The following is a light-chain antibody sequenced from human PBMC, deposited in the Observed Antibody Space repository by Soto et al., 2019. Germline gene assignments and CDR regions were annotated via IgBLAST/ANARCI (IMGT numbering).Light chain of an antibody. J-gene: IGKJ3*01. CDR2: AAS. CDR3: QQYNNWPRL. V-gene: IGKV3D-15*01. CDR1: QSVSSN. Sequence: EIVLTQSPGTLYLSPGERATLSCRASQSVSSNYLAWYQQKRGQAPRLLIYAASARATGIPDRFSGSGSGTEFTLTISSLQSEDFAVYYCQQYNNWPRLFGPGTKVDIK.